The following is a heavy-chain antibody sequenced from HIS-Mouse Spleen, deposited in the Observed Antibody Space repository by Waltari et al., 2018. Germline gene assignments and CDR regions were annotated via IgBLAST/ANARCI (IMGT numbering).Heavy chain of an antibody. D-gene: IGHD6-13*01. Sequence: QVQLQQWGAGLLKPSETLSLTCAVYGGSFSGYYWSWIRQPQGKGLEWIGEINHSGSTNYHPSLKRRVTISVDTSKNQFSLKLSSVTAADTAVYYCARGSRSWDDAFDIWGQGTMVTVSS. V-gene: IGHV4-34*01. CDR1: GGSFSGYY. CDR3: ARGSRSWDDAFDI. J-gene: IGHJ3*02. CDR2: INHSGST.